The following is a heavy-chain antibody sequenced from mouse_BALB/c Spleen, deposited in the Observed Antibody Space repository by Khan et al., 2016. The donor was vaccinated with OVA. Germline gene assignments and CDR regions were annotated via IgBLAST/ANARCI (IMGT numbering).Heavy chain of an antibody. D-gene: IGHD4-1*01. CDR3: TRGNWQSYYFDY. Sequence: VQLKQSGPELGKPGASVKMSCKPSGYIFTNYVLHWVKQKPGQGLEWIGYINPYNGGTKYNEQFRGKATLASDKSSITAYLELSSLTSEDSAVYYSTRGNWQSYYFDYWGLGTTLTLSS. CDR1: GYIFTNYV. CDR2: INPYNGGT. J-gene: IGHJ2*01. V-gene: IGHV1S136*01.